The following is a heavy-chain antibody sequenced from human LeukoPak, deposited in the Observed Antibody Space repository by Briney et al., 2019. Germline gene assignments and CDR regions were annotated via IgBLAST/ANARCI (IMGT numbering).Heavy chain of an antibody. D-gene: IGHD4-11*01. V-gene: IGHV4-59*01. CDR2: IYYSGST. J-gene: IGHJ6*03. Sequence: SETLSLTCTVSGGSFSSYYWSWIRQPPGKGLEWIGYIYYSGSTNYNPSLKSRVTISVDTSKNQFSLKLSSVTAADTAVYYCARAYSNYGYYYYMDVWGKGTTVTVSS. CDR1: GGSFSSYY. CDR3: ARAYSNYGYYYYMDV.